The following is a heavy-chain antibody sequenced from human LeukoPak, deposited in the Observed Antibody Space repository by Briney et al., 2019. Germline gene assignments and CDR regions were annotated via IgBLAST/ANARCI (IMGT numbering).Heavy chain of an antibody. J-gene: IGHJ4*02. CDR2: IYSGGRT. V-gene: IGHV3-66*01. CDR1: GITVNNNY. CDR3: ARDFISWSGSPPSSFDY. Sequence: GGSLRLSCAASGITVNNNYMSWVRQAPGKGLEWVSLIYSGGRTYYADSVKGRFTISRDNSKNTLYLQMNSLRAEDTAVYYCARDFISWSGSPPSSFDYWGQGTLVTVSS. D-gene: IGHD1-26*01.